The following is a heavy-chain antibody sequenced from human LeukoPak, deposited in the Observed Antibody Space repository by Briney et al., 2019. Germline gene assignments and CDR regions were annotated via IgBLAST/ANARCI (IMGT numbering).Heavy chain of an antibody. CDR2: ISSSGSII. Sequence: GGSLRLSCAASGFTFSRYELNWVRQAPGKGLEWVTYISSSGSIIYYADSVKGRFTISRDNAKNSLYLQMNSLRAEDTALYYCARDLGMTDGDYVSYFDYWGQGTLVTVSS. D-gene: IGHD4-17*01. J-gene: IGHJ4*02. CDR3: ARDLGMTDGDYVSYFDY. V-gene: IGHV3-48*03. CDR1: GFTFSRYE.